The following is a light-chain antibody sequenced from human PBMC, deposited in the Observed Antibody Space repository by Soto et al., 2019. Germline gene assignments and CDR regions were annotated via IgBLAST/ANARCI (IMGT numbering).Light chain of an antibody. V-gene: IGKV3-15*01. CDR2: GAS. J-gene: IGKJ1*01. Sequence: DIGMTQSPATLSVAAGERVTISCGASQSISSWFAWYQKKTGKAPKLLIYGASTLPTGIPSRLSGSGSGTDLTITISSMKYEDFETYYCQQYYSTNPTFGHGTKVDI. CDR1: QSISSW. CDR3: QQYYSTNPT.